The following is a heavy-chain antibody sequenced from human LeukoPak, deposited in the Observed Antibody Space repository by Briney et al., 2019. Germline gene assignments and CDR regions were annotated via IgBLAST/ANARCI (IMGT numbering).Heavy chain of an antibody. CDR3: ARAPSEVGGYYPEYFRH. J-gene: IGHJ1*01. Sequence: GGSLRLSCAASGFTFSTYWMHWVRQAPGKGLVWVSRIKSDGSTNYADSVKGRFTISRDNAKNTVSLQMNSLRPEDTGVYYCARAPSEVGGYYPEYFRHWGQGTLVAVSS. D-gene: IGHD3-22*01. CDR2: IKSDGST. V-gene: IGHV3-74*01. CDR1: GFTFSTYW.